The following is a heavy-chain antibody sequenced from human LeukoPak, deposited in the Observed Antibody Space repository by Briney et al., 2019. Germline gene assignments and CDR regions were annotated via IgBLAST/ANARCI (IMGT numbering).Heavy chain of an antibody. J-gene: IGHJ4*02. D-gene: IGHD6-19*01. V-gene: IGHV4-34*01. CDR1: GGSFSGYY. CDR3: ERFRGKYSSGWLDY. CDR2: INHSGST. Sequence: TSETLSLTCAVYGGSFSGYYWSWIRQPPGKGLEWIGEINHSGSTNYNPSLKSRVTISVDTSKNQFSLKLSSVTAADTAVYYCERFRGKYSSGWLDYWGQGNLVTVSS.